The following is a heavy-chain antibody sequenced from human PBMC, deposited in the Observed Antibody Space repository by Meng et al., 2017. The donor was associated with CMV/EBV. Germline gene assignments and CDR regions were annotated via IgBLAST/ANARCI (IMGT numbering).Heavy chain of an antibody. J-gene: IGHJ4*02. Sequence: GGSLRLSCAASGFTFSSYAMHWVRQAPGKGLEWVAVISYDGSNKYYADSVKGRFTISRDNSKNTLYLQMNSLRAEDTAVYYCARFQGWGTKNSYSNYTTSDDWGQGTLVTVSS. D-gene: IGHD4-11*01. V-gene: IGHV3-30-3*01. CDR3: ARFQGWGTKNSYSNYTTSDD. CDR1: GFTFSSYA. CDR2: ISYDGSNK.